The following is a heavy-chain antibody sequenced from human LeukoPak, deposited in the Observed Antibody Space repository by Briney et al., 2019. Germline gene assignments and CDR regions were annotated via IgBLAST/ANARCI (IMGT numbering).Heavy chain of an antibody. CDR1: GYTFTGYY. J-gene: IGHJ3*02. CDR3: ARGGVYGSGNIDAFDI. D-gene: IGHD3-10*01. CDR2: INPNSGGT. V-gene: IGHV1-2*02. Sequence: ASVKVSCKASGYTFTGYYMHWVRQAPGQGLEWMGWINPNSGGTNYAQKFQGRVTMTRDTSISTAYMELSRLRSDDTAVYYCARGGVYGSGNIDAFDIWGQGTMVTASS.